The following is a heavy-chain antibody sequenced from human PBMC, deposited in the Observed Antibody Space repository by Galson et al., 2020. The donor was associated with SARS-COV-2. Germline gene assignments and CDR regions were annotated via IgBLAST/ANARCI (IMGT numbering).Heavy chain of an antibody. Sequence: TGGSLRLSCVASGFTFSNYGMHWVRQAPGKGLEWVALISFDGKNEDYADSVKGRFTVSRDNARNTVSLEMNSLRAEDTAVYYCAKSRVTMVLRYDGMDDWGQGTTVTVSS. CDR2: ISFDGKNE. CDR3: AKSRVTMVLRYDGMDD. CDR1: GFTFSNYG. V-gene: IGHV3-30*18. D-gene: IGHD3-10*01. J-gene: IGHJ6*02.